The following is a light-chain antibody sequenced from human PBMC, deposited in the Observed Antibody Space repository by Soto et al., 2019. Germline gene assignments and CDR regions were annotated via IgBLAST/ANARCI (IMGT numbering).Light chain of an antibody. CDR3: QQYDSYPYT. CDR2: KAS. CDR1: QSIGNW. J-gene: IGKJ2*01. Sequence: DIKMAQSPSTLSASEGDRVTITCRASQSIGNWLAWYQQKTGKAPKLLIYKASILQSGVPARFSGSGSGTEFTLTISSLQPDDFATYYCQQYDSYPYTFGQGTRLDIK. V-gene: IGKV1-5*03.